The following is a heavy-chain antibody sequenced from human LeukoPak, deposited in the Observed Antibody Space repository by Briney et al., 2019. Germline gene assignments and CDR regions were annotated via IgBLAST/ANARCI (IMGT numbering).Heavy chain of an antibody. V-gene: IGHV3-21*01. CDR3: ARDQNYDILAGYYGHDAFDI. J-gene: IGHJ3*02. D-gene: IGHD3-9*01. CDR2: ISSSSSSYI. CDR1: GFTFSSYS. Sequence: GGSLRLSCAASGFTFSSYSMNWVRQAPGKGLEWVSSISSSSSSYIYYADSVKGRFTISRDNAKNSLYLQMNSLRAEDTAVYYCARDQNYDILAGYYGHDAFDIWGQGTMVTVSS.